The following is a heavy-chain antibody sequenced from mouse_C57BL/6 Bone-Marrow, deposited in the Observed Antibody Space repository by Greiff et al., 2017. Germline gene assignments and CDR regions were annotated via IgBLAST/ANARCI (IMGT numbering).Heavy chain of an antibody. CDR2: IDPENGDT. J-gene: IGHJ3*01. CDR1: GFNITDDY. Sequence: DVKLQESGAELVRPGASVKLSCTASGFNITDDYMPWVKQRPEQGLEWIGWIDPENGDTDYASKFQGKATITADTSSNTAYLQLSSLTSEDTAVYYCTTVWRFAYWGQGTLVTVSA. CDR3: TTVWRFAY. V-gene: IGHV14-4*01.